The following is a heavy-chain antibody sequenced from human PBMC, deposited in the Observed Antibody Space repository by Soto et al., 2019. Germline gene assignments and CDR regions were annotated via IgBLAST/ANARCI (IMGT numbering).Heavy chain of an antibody. D-gene: IGHD2-15*01. CDR3: ASRYCSGGSCYSLPDYYYYGMDV. Sequence: QVQLVQSGAEVKKPGSSVKVSCKASGGTFSSYAISWVRQAPGQGLEWMGGIIPIFGTANYAQKFQGRVTSTADESTRPAYMELSSLRSEDTAVDYCASRYCSGGSCYSLPDYYYYGMDVWGQGTEVTVSS. CDR1: GGTFSSYA. V-gene: IGHV1-69*12. J-gene: IGHJ6*02. CDR2: IIPIFGTA.